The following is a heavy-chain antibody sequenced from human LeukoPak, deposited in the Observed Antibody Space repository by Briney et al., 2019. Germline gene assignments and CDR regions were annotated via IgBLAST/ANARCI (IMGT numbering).Heavy chain of an antibody. D-gene: IGHD2-2*01. CDR2: ISSSSSYI. V-gene: IGHV3-21*01. Sequence: KSGGSLRLSCAASGFTFSSYSMNWVRQAPGKGLEWVSSISSSSSYIYYADSVKGRFTISRDNAKNSLYLQMNSLRAEDTAVYYCAREAGCSSTSCYGDYYYYMDVWGKGTTVTVSS. J-gene: IGHJ6*03. CDR1: GFTFSSYS. CDR3: AREAGCSSTSCYGDYYYYMDV.